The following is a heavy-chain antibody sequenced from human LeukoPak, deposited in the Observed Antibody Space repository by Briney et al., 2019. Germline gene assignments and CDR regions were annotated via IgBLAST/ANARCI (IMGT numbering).Heavy chain of an antibody. CDR2: ISYDGSNK. J-gene: IGHJ4*02. CDR3: AKDRNWNDGDFDY. CDR1: GFTFSSYA. V-gene: IGHV3-30*04. Sequence: GGSLRLSCVVSGFTFSSYAMHWVRQVPGKGLEWVALISYDGSNKYYADSVKGRFTISRDNSKNTLYLQMNSLRAEDTAVYYCAKDRNWNDGDFDYWGQGTLVTVSS. D-gene: IGHD1-20*01.